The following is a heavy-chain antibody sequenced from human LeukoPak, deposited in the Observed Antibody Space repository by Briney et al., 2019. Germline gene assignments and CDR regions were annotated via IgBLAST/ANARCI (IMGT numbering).Heavy chain of an antibody. D-gene: IGHD3-9*01. Sequence: ASVKVSCKASGYTFTSYDINWVRQATGQGLEWMGWMNPNSGNTGYAQKFQGRVTMTRNTSISTAYMELSSLGSEDTAVYYCARGYFDWLLPPSFDYWGQETLVTVSS. CDR2: MNPNSGNT. CDR1: GYTFTSYD. CDR3: ARGYFDWLLPPSFDY. V-gene: IGHV1-8*01. J-gene: IGHJ4*02.